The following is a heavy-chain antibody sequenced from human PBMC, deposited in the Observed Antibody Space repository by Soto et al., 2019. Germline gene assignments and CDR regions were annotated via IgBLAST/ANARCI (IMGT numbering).Heavy chain of an antibody. CDR1: GYTFTSYY. D-gene: IGHD2-15*01. CDR3: AASYCSGGSCYSNPDY. J-gene: IGHJ4*02. CDR2: INPSGGST. Sequence: QVQLVQSGAEVKKPGASVKVSCKASGYTFTSYYMHWVRQAPGQGLEWMGIINPSGGSTSYAQKFQGRVTMTRDTSTSTVYMELSSLRSEDTAVYYCAASYCSGGSCYSNPDYWGQGTLVTVSS. V-gene: IGHV1-46*01.